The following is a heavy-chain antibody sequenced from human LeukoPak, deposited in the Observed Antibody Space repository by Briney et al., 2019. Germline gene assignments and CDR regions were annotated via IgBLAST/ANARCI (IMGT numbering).Heavy chain of an antibody. D-gene: IGHD3-22*01. V-gene: IGHV4-34*01. CDR1: GGSISSYY. CDR2: INHSGST. J-gene: IGHJ4*02. CDR3: ARGPRPYDSSGRREYYFDY. Sequence: PSETLSLTCTVSGGSISSYYWSWIRQPPGKGLEWIGEINHSGSTNYNPSLKSRVTISVDTSKNQFSLKLSSVTAADTAVYYCARGPRPYDSSGRREYYFDYWGQGTLVTVSS.